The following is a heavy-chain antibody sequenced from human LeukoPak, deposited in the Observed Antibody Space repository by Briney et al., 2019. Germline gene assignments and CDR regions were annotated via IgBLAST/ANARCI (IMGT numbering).Heavy chain of an antibody. Sequence: PGGSLRLSCAASGFTFSNYAMSWVRQAPGKGLEWVSAISGSGGSTYYADSVKGRFTISRDNSKNTLNLRMNSLRAEDTAVYYCVKASVLDYYDSSGYYNPNSFDDWGQGTLVTVSS. V-gene: IGHV3-23*01. CDR3: VKASVLDYYDSSGYYNPNSFDD. D-gene: IGHD3-22*01. CDR2: ISGSGGST. J-gene: IGHJ4*02. CDR1: GFTFSNYA.